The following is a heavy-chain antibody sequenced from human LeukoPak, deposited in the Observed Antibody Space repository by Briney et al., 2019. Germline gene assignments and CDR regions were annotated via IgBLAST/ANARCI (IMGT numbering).Heavy chain of an antibody. Sequence: PGGSLRLSCEVSGFILSNYAVSWVRQAPGKGREWGSAISGSQCDTYLADSVKGRLTISRANSKNPLIMQKTRLRVKGTAVYSSAKGGNDXXXGYXXYFQNWGQGKLVTVPS. CDR1: GFILSNYA. J-gene: IGHJ1*01. D-gene: IGHD3-3*01. V-gene: IGHV3-23*01. CDR3: AKGGNDXXXGYXXYFQN. CDR2: ISGSQCDT.